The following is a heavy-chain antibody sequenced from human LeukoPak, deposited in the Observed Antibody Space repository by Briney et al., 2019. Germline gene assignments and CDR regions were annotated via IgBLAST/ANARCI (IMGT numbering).Heavy chain of an antibody. V-gene: IGHV3-74*01. CDR3: ARDLATIFEYNYFDP. CDR1: GFTFSSYW. Sequence: SGGSLRLSCAASGFTFSSYWMHWVRHAPGKGLVWVSRINSGGSSTNYADSVKGRFTISRDNAKNTLYLQMISLRAEDTAVYYCARDLATIFEYNYFDPWGQGTLVSVSS. J-gene: IGHJ5*02. CDR2: INSGGSST. D-gene: IGHD3-3*01.